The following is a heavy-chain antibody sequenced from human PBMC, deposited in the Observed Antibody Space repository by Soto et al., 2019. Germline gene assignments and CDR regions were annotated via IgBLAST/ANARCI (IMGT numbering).Heavy chain of an antibody. CDR1: GFTFSSYS. J-gene: IGHJ6*03. D-gene: IGHD4-17*01. Sequence: EVQLVESGGGLVKPGGSLRLSCAASGFTFSSYSMNWVRQAPGKGLEWVSSISSSSYIYYADSVKGRFTISRDNAKNSLYLQMNSLRAEDTAVYYCARDYGDPMLGGYYYYYYMDVWGKGTTVTVSS. V-gene: IGHV3-21*01. CDR3: ARDYGDPMLGGYYYYYYMDV. CDR2: ISSSSYI.